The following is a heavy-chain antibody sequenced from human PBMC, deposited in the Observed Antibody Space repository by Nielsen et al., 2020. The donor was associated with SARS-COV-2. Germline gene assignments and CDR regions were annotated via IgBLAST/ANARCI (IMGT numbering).Heavy chain of an antibody. D-gene: IGHD2-15*01. J-gene: IGHJ6*02. V-gene: IGHV3-23*01. CDR3: AKSLLRYYYYGMDV. CDR1: GSTFSSYA. Sequence: GESLKISCAASGSTFSSYAMSWVRQAPGKGLEWVSAISGSGGSTYYADSVKGRFTISRDNSKNTLYLQMNSLRAEDTAVYYCAKSLLRYYYYGMDVWGQGTTVTVSS. CDR2: ISGSGGST.